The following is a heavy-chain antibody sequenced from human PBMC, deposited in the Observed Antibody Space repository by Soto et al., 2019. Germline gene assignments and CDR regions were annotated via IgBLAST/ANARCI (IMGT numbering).Heavy chain of an antibody. CDR2: ISGSGGST. V-gene: IGHV3-23*01. Sequence: VHWVRQAPGKGLEWVSAISGSGGSTYYADSVKGRFTISRDNSKNTLYLQMNSLRAEDTAVYYCSIGYCKYWGQGTLVTVSS. CDR3: SIGYCKY. J-gene: IGHJ4*02. D-gene: IGHD2-15*01.